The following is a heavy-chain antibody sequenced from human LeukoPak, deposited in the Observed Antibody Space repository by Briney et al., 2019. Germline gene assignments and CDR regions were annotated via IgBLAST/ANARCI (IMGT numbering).Heavy chain of an antibody. J-gene: IGHJ4*02. CDR1: GGSISSSSYY. Sequence: SETLSLTCTVSGGSISSSSYYWGWIRQPPGKGLEGIGSINYSGSTYYNPSLKSRVTISVDTSKNQFSLKLSSVIAADTAVYYCAILTYYYESSGYYRSYYFDYWGQGTLVTVSS. V-gene: IGHV4-39*01. CDR3: AILTYYYESSGYYRSYYFDY. D-gene: IGHD3-22*01. CDR2: INYSGST.